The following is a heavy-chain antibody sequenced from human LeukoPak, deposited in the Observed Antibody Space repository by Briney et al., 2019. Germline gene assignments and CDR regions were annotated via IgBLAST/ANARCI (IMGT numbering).Heavy chain of an antibody. CDR1: AFTFTNAW. CDR3: TTGLGINWNDLGSFDY. V-gene: IGHV3-15*07. D-gene: IGHD1-1*01. CDR2: IKSKTDGGTT. Sequence: MAGGSLRLSCAASAFTFTNAWMNWVRQAPGKGLEWVGRIKSKTDGGTTDYAAPVKGRFTISRDDSKNTLYLQMSSLKTEDTAVYYCTTGLGINWNDLGSFDYWGQGTLVTVSS. J-gene: IGHJ4*02.